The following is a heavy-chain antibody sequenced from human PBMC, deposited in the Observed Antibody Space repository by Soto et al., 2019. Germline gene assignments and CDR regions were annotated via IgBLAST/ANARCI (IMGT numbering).Heavy chain of an antibody. D-gene: IGHD3-10*01. V-gene: IGHV1-2*04. CDR1: GYTFTGYY. CDR3: ARLGYAGETYYYGSGSYYNNLDAFDI. Sequence: ASVKVSCKASGYTFTGYYMHWVRQAPGQGLEWMGWINPNSGGTNYAQKFQGWVTMTRDTSISTAYMELSRLRSDDTAVYYCARLGYAGETYYYGSGSYYNNLDAFDIWRQGTMVTVSS. CDR2: INPNSGGT. J-gene: IGHJ3*02.